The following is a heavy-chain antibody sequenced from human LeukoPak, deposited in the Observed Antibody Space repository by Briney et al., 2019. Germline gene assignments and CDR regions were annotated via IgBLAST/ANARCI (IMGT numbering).Heavy chain of an antibody. J-gene: IGHJ6*03. CDR2: FHPEDGET. V-gene: IGHV1-24*01. CDR1: GYTVTELP. D-gene: IGHD4-17*01. CDR3: ARVYGDYGIYYYYYYMDV. Sequence: ASVKVSCKVSGYTVTELPMHWVRQSPGKGLEWMGGFHPEDGETIYAQKFQGRVTITRNTSISTAYMELSSLRSEDTAVYYCARVYGDYGIYYYYYYMDVWGKGTTVTVSS.